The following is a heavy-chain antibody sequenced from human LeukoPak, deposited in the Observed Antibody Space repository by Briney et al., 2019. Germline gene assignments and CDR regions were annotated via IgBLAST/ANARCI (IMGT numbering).Heavy chain of an antibody. CDR1: GGSFSGYY. CDR2: INHSGST. J-gene: IGHJ6*03. D-gene: IGHD3-10*01. V-gene: IGHV4-34*01. CDR3: ARGSRITMVRGVIIRATTHYYYMDV. Sequence: SETLSLTSAVYGGSFSGYYCSWIRQPPGKGLEWIGEINHSGSTNYNQSLKSRVTISVDTSKNQFSLKLSSVTAADTAVYYCARGSRITMVRGVIIRATTHYYYMDVWGKGTTVTVSS.